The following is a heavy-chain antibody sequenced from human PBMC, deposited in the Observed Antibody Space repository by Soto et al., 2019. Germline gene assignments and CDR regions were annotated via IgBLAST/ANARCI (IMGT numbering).Heavy chain of an antibody. Sequence: PSETLSLTCTVSGGSISSYYWSWIRQPPGKGLEWNGYIYYSGSTNYNPSLKSRVTISVDTSKNQFSLKLSSVTAADTAVYYCARDLGLGYCSGGSCYDYYGMDVWGQGTTVTVSS. V-gene: IGHV4-59*01. CDR2: IYYSGST. CDR3: ARDLGLGYCSGGSCYDYYGMDV. CDR1: GGSISSYY. D-gene: IGHD2-15*01. J-gene: IGHJ6*02.